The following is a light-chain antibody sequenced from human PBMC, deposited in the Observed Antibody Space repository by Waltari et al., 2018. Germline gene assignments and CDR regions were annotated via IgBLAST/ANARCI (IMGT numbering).Light chain of an antibody. CDR2: DVS. CDR3: CSYAGSYGVV. Sequence: HSALTQPRSVSGSPGQSVTISCTGPSRDVGGYNYVSWYQQHPGKAPKPMIYDVSKRPSGVPDRFSGSKSGNTASLTISGLQAEDEADYYCCSYAGSYGVVFGGGTKLTVL. J-gene: IGLJ2*01. V-gene: IGLV2-11*01. CDR1: SRDVGGYNY.